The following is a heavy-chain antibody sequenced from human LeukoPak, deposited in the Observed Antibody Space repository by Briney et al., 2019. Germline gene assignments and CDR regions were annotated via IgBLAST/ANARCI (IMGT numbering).Heavy chain of an antibody. D-gene: IGHD1-26*01. CDR2: IYYSGST. J-gene: IGHJ4*02. V-gene: IGHV4-59*01. Sequence: SETLSLTCTVSGGSISSYYWSWIRQPPGKGLEWIGYIYYSGSTNYNPSLKSRVTMSIDTSKNQFSLKVTSVTAADTATYYCARETSLVGFASCLGFHYWGQGILVTVSS. CDR1: GGSISSYY. CDR3: ARETSLVGFASCLGFHY.